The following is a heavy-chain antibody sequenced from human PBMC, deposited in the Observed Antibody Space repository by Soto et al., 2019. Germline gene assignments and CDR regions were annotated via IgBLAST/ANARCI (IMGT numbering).Heavy chain of an antibody. J-gene: IGHJ5*02. CDR1: GFTFSSYA. CDR2: ISYDGSNK. D-gene: IGHD6-19*01. Sequence: GESLKISCAASGFTFSSYAMHWVRQAPGKGLEWVAVISYDGSNKYYADSVKGRFTISRDNSKNTLYLQMNSLRAEDTAVYYCARVPRLRWWTLQNVSRAVAGAWGQGTLVTVSS. CDR3: ARVPRLRWWTLQNVSRAVAGA. V-gene: IGHV3-30-3*01.